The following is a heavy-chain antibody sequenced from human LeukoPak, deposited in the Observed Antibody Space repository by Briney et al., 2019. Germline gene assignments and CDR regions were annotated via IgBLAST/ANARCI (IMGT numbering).Heavy chain of an antibody. CDR2: INPNSGGT. CDR3: ARGASSWYMDV. D-gene: IGHD6-6*01. CDR1: GGTFNSYA. V-gene: IGHV1-2*02. Sequence: ASVTVSSKASGGTFNSYAISWVRQAPGQGREWMGWINPNSGGTNYAQKFQGRVTITRDTSISTAYMELSRLRSDDTAVYYCARGASSWYMDVWGKGTTVTVSS. J-gene: IGHJ6*03.